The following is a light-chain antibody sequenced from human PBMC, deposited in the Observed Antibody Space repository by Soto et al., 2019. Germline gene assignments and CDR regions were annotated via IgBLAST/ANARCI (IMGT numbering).Light chain of an antibody. CDR3: QQYNIWRT. J-gene: IGKJ1*01. CDR2: AAS. Sequence: EIVMTQSPATLSVSPGERATLSCRASQSVSSKLAWYQQKPGQAPRLLIYAASTRATGIPASFSGSGSGTEFTLTISSLQSEDFAIYYCQQYNIWRTFGQGTDVEIK. CDR1: QSVSSK. V-gene: IGKV3D-15*01.